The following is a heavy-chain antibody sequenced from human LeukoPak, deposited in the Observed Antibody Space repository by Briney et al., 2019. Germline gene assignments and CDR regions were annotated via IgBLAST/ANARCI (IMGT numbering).Heavy chain of an antibody. Sequence: ASVKVSCKASGGTFSIYAISWVRQAPGQGLEWMGGITSIFGTANYAQKFQGRVTITADKSTSTAYMELSSLRSEDTAVYYCARALGYCSSTSCSYFDYWGQGTLVTVSS. CDR1: GGTFSIYA. CDR2: ITSIFGTA. CDR3: ARALGYCSSTSCSYFDY. D-gene: IGHD2-2*01. J-gene: IGHJ4*02. V-gene: IGHV1-69*06.